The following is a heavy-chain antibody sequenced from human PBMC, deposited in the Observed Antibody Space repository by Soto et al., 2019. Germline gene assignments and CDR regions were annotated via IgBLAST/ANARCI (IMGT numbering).Heavy chain of an antibody. CDR1: GFTFSSYA. J-gene: IGHJ6*02. CDR3: ARDVFSGSGSYYSYPMDV. Sequence: GSLRLSCAASGFTFSSYAMHWVRQAPGKGLEWVAVISYDGSNKYYADSVKGRFTISRDNSKNTLYLQMNSLRAEDTAVYYCARDVFSGSGSYYSYPMDVWGQGTTVTVSS. V-gene: IGHV3-30-3*01. D-gene: IGHD3-10*01. CDR2: ISYDGSNK.